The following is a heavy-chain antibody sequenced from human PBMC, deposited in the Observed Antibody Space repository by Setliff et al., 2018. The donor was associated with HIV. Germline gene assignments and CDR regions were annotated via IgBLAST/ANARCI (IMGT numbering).Heavy chain of an antibody. CDR1: GYSFTGSW. V-gene: IGHV5-51*01. CDR2: IYPGDSDT. Sequence: PGESLKISCKGSGYSFTGSWIGWVGQMPGKGLELMGIIYPGDSDTRYSPSFEGQVTFSADKSLSTAYLQWTSLKASDSAMYYCARKYGDYGALDYWGQGTLVTVSS. D-gene: IGHD4-17*01. CDR3: ARKYGDYGALDY. J-gene: IGHJ4*02.